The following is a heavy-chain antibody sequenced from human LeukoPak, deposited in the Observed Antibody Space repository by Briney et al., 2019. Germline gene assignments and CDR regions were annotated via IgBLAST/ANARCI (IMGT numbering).Heavy chain of an antibody. Sequence: HTGGSLRLSCAASGLTVSSNFMSWVRQAPGKELEWVSVIHSDGRTFYADTVKGRFTVSRDNSNDMLFLQMNSLRAEDTAVYYCARDVGGMATGYFAYWGQGTPVTVSS. CDR1: GLTVSSNF. CDR2: IHSDGRT. D-gene: IGHD5-12*01. J-gene: IGHJ4*02. CDR3: ARDVGGMATGYFAY. V-gene: IGHV3-66*02.